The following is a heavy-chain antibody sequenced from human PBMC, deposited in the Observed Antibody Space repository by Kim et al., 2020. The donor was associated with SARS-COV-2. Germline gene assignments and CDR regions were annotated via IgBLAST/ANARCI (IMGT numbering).Heavy chain of an antibody. J-gene: IGHJ6*02. D-gene: IGHD3-10*01. CDR3: ARGAMVRGVITPYYYYGMDV. Sequence: ASVKVSCKASGYTFTSYDINWVRQATGQGLEWMGWMNPNSGNTGYAQKFKGRVTMTRNTSISTAYMELSSLRSEDTAVYYCARGAMVRGVITPYYYYGMDVWGQGTTVTVS. V-gene: IGHV1-8*01. CDR2: MNPNSGNT. CDR1: GYTFTSYD.